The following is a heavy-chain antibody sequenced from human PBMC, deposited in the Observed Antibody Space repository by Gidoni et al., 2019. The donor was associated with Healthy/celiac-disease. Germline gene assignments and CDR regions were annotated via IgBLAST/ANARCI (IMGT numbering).Heavy chain of an antibody. J-gene: IGHJ4*02. CDR3: ARDRSSSWPYYFDS. CDR2: IWYDGSNK. V-gene: IGHV3-33*01. Sequence: QVQLVEPGGGVVQPGRSLRLSCAASGFTFRSYGMHWVRQAPGKGLEWVAIIWYDGSNKYYADSVKGRFTISRDNSKNTLYLQINSLRAEDTAVYYCARDRSSSWPYYFDSWGQGTLVTVSS. D-gene: IGHD6-13*01. CDR1: GFTFRSYG.